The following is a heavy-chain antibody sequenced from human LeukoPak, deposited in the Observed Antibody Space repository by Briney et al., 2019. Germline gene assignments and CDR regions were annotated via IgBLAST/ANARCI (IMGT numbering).Heavy chain of an antibody. CDR1: GFTFSSYA. CDR2: ISGSGGST. V-gene: IGHV3-23*01. Sequence: GGSLRLSCAASGFTFSSYAMSWVRQAPGKGLEWVSAISGSGGSTYYADSVKGRFTISRDNSKNTLYLQMNSLRAEDTAVYYCAKVPPPSGRGISYYYYGMDVWGQGTTVTVSS. D-gene: IGHD6-13*01. J-gene: IGHJ6*02. CDR3: AKVPPPSGRGISYYYYGMDV.